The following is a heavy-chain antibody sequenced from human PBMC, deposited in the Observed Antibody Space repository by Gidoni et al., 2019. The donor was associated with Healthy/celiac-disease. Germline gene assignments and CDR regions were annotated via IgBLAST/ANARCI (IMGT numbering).Heavy chain of an antibody. V-gene: IGHV3-30*16. Sequence: HVQLVESAGGVVQPGTSLRLSCAASGFTFSSSSMHWVRQAPGKGLAWVSVISYDGSNKYDADSVKGRFTISRDNSKHTLYLQMNSLRAEDTAVYYCARGGMGNGYCSGGSCYYPQTYYYGMDVWGQGTTVTVSS. D-gene: IGHD2-15*01. CDR1: GFTFSSSS. CDR2: ISYDGSNK. J-gene: IGHJ6*02. CDR3: ARGGMGNGYCSGGSCYYPQTYYYGMDV.